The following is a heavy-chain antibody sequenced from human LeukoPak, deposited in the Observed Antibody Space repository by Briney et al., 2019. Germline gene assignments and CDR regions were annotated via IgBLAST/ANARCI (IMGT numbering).Heavy chain of an antibody. Sequence: GGSLRLSCAASGFTFSSYWMSWVRQAPGKGLEWVANIKQDGSEKYCVDSVKGRFTISRDNAKNSLYLQMNSLRAEDTAVYYCARDHRLRLEDYWGQGTLVTVSS. J-gene: IGHJ4*02. D-gene: IGHD4-17*01. V-gene: IGHV3-7*01. CDR3: ARDHRLRLEDY. CDR1: GFTFSSYW. CDR2: IKQDGSEK.